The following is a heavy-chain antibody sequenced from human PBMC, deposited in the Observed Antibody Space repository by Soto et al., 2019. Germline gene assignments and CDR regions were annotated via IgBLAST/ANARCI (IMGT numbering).Heavy chain of an antibody. CDR1: GFTFSSYW. CDR2: LNSDGSST. J-gene: IGHJ4*02. V-gene: IGHV3-74*01. Sequence: EVQLVESGGGLVQPGGSLRLSCAASGFTFSSYWMHWVRQAPGKGLVWVSRLNSDGSSTSYADSVKGRFTISRDNAKNTLYLQMNSLIAEDTAVYYCARDGPRGIVVVTAIFDYWGQGTLVTVSS. CDR3: ARDGPRGIVVVTAIFDY. D-gene: IGHD2-21*02.